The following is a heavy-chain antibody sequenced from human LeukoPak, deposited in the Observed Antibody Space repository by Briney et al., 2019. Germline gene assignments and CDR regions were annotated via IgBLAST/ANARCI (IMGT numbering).Heavy chain of an antibody. J-gene: IGHJ4*02. Sequence: AGGSLRLSCAASGFTFSSYAMSWVRQAPGKGLEWVSGISGSGGSTYYADSVKGRFTISIDNPKNTLYLQMNSLRAEDTAVYYCARDLAYDYVWGSYPLDYWGQGTLVTVSS. CDR2: ISGSGGST. V-gene: IGHV3-23*01. CDR3: ARDLAYDYVWGSYPLDY. CDR1: GFTFSSYA. D-gene: IGHD3-16*01.